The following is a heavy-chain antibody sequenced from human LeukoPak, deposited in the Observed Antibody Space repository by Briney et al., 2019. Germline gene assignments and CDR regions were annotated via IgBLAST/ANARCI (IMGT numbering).Heavy chain of an antibody. D-gene: IGHD4-11*01. J-gene: IGHJ6*03. V-gene: IGHV3-21*01. Sequence: GGSLRLSCAASGFSFSYYSMSWVRQAPGKGLEWVSSISSSGRYIQYTDSAKGRFTVSRDNAKKALYLQMNSLRAEDTAVYYCARGRDYSNYYYMDVWGKGTTVTVSS. CDR2: ISSSGRYI. CDR1: GFSFSYYS. CDR3: ARGRDYSNYYYMDV.